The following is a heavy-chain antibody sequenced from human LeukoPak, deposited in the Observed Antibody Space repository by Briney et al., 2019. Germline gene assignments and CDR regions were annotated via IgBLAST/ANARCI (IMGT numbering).Heavy chain of an antibody. CDR1: GFTFSNYA. V-gene: IGHV3-23*01. Sequence: GGSLRLSCAASGFTFSNYAMSWVRQAPGKGQDWVSVISGGGGSTYYADSVKGRFTISRDNSKNTLYLRMNSLRAEDTAVYYCAKDQSQWLVRGGFDYWGQGTLVTVSS. CDR2: ISGGGGST. CDR3: AKDQSQWLVRGGFDY. D-gene: IGHD6-19*01. J-gene: IGHJ4*02.